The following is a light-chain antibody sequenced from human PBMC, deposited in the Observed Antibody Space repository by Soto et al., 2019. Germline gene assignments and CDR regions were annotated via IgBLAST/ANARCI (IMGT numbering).Light chain of an antibody. V-gene: IGKV3-11*01. J-gene: IGKJ2*02. CDR1: QAVPSY. CDR2: DIS. CDR3: HQRNSWPRST. Sequence: EVVVTQSPATLSLSPGERATLSCRASQAVPSYLAWYQQKPGQAPRLLIYDISNRATGIPARFSGSGSGTDFTLTISSLEPEDVAVYYCHQRNSWPRSTFGQGTKLEIK.